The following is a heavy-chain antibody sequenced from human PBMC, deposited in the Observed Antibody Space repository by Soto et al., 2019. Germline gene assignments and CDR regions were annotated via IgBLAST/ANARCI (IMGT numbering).Heavy chain of an antibody. CDR1: GFTFSSYA. D-gene: IGHD6-13*01. V-gene: IGHV3-64D*08. CDR3: VKDWGQQLVPFDD. CDR2: ISSNGGST. J-gene: IGHJ4*02. Sequence: GGSLRLSCSASGFTFSSYAMHWVRQAPGKGLEYVSAISSNGGSTYYADSVKGRFTISRDNSKNTLYLQMSSLRAEDTAVYYCVKDWGQQLVPFDDRGQGTLVTVSS.